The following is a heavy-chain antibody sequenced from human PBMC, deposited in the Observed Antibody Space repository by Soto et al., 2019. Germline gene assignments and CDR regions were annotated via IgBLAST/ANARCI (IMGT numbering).Heavy chain of an antibody. CDR1: GFTFSSYA. CDR2: ISGSGGST. CDR3: AKDREDTMIVVVITSATFDI. D-gene: IGHD3-22*01. V-gene: IGHV3-23*01. J-gene: IGHJ3*02. Sequence: GESLKISCAASGFTFSSYAMSWVRQAPGKGLEWVSAISGSGGSTYYADSVKGRFTISRDNSKNTLYLQMNSLRAEDTAVYYCAKDREDTMIVVVITSATFDIWGQGTMVTVSS.